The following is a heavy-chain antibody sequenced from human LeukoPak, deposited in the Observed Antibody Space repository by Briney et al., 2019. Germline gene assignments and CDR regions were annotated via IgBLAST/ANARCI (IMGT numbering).Heavy chain of an antibody. J-gene: IGHJ5*02. CDR2: ISAYNGNT. Sequence: ASVKVTCKASGYTFTGYGISWVRQAPGQGLEWMGWISAYNGNTNYAQKLQGRVTMTTDTSTSTAYMELRSLRSDDTAVYYCARTTYDPENWFDPWGQGTLVTVSS. V-gene: IGHV1-18*01. D-gene: IGHD5-12*01. CDR1: GYTFTGYG. CDR3: ARTTYDPENWFDP.